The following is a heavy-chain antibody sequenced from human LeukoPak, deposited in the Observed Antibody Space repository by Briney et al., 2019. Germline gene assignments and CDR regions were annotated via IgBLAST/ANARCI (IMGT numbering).Heavy chain of an antibody. J-gene: IGHJ4*02. D-gene: IGHD5-24*01. Sequence: SETLSLTCTVSDGSISNYYWSWVRQPPGKGLEWMGYVHYTGNTNYNPSLKRRLTISVDTSKNHFSLKLSSVTAADTAVYYCARESRREGYRFDYWGQGTLVTVSS. CDR3: ARESRREGYRFDY. V-gene: IGHV4-59*01. CDR1: DGSISNYY. CDR2: VHYTGNT.